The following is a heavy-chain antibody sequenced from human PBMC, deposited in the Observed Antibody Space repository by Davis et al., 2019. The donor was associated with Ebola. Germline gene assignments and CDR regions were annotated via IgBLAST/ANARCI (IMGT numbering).Heavy chain of an antibody. J-gene: IGHJ6*02. D-gene: IGHD4-17*01. V-gene: IGHV5-51*01. CDR3: ARFYGDHGYYYGMDV. CDR1: GYTFINYD. CDR2: IYPGDSDT. Sequence: KVSCKASGYTFINYDFNWVRQMPGKGLEWMGIIYPGDSDTRYSPSFQGQVTISADKSISTAYLQWSSLKASDTAMYYCARFYGDHGYYYGMDVWGQGTTVTVSS.